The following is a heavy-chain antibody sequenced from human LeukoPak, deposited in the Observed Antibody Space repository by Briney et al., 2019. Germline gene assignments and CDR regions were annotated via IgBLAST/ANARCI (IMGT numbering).Heavy chain of an antibody. V-gene: IGHV4-59*01. CDR1: GGSISSYY. J-gene: IGHJ4*02. CDR2: IYYSGST. D-gene: IGHD5-18*01. CDR3: ARVTSDRGYGCDY. Sequence: SETLSLTCTVSGGSISSYYWSWIRQPPGKGLEWIGYIYYSGSTNYNPSLKSRVTISVVTSKNQFSLKLSSVTAADTAVYYCARVTSDRGYGCDYWGQGTLVTVSS.